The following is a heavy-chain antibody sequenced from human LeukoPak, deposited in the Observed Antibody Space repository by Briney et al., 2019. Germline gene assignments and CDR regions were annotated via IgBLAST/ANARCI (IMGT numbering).Heavy chain of an antibody. V-gene: IGHV3-23*01. CDR1: GFSVSSYA. CDR2: ISGSGGST. CDR3: AKFWGAAGTLNYGMDV. D-gene: IGHD6-13*01. J-gene: IGHJ6*02. Sequence: GGSLRLSCAASGFSVSSYAMSWVRQAPGKGLEWVSSISGSGGSTYYADSVKGRFTISRDKSKNTLYLQMNSLRAEDTAVYYCAKFWGAAGTLNYGMDVWGQGTMVTVSS.